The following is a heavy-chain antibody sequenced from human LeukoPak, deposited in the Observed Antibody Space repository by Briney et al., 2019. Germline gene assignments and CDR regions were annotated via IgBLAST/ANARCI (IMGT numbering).Heavy chain of an antibody. CDR3: ARDGKYCSSTSCYGSSGYGMDV. CDR1: GYTFTGYY. Sequence: ASVKVSCKASGYTFTGYYMHWVRQAPGQGLEWMGWINPNSGGTNYAQKFQGWVTMTRDTSISTAYMELSRLRSDDTAMYYCARDGKYCSSTSCYGSSGYGMDVWGKGTTVTVSS. V-gene: IGHV1-2*04. CDR2: INPNSGGT. J-gene: IGHJ6*04. D-gene: IGHD2-2*01.